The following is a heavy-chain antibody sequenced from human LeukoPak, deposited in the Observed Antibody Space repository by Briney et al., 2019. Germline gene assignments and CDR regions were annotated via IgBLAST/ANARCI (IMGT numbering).Heavy chain of an antibody. Sequence: GGSLRLSCAASGFTFSNYGMNWVRQAPGKGLEWVSGITSSGITYYADSVKGRFTISRDNAKNSLYLQMNSLRAEDTAVYYCAREYSSSWYSMYYYYYYTDVWGKGTTVTVSS. V-gene: IGHV3-69-1*01. CDR1: GFTFSNYG. D-gene: IGHD6-13*01. J-gene: IGHJ6*03. CDR2: ITSSGIT. CDR3: AREYSSSWYSMYYYYYYTDV.